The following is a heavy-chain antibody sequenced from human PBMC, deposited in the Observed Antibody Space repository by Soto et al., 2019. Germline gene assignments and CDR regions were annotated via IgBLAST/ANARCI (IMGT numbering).Heavy chain of an antibody. Sequence: PGESLKISCKGSGYSFTSYWISWVRQMPGKGLEWMGRIDPSYSYTNYSPSFQSHVTISADKSISTSYLQWSSLKASDTAMYYCGRHALTGTTDGEFDDWGQGXLVTVYS. D-gene: IGHD1-7*01. CDR3: GRHALTGTTDGEFDD. CDR1: GYSFTSYW. V-gene: IGHV5-10-1*01. J-gene: IGHJ4*02. CDR2: IDPSYSYT.